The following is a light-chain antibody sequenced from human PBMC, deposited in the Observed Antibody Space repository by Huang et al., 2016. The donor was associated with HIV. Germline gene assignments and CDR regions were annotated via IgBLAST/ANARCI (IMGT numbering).Light chain of an antibody. CDR2: DAS. CDR3: QQFDDLPWT. V-gene: IGKV1-33*01. CDR1: QDISNY. Sequence: DIQLTQSPSSLSASVGDRVTITCQASQDISNYLSWYQQKPGKAPKLLIYDASNLATGVPSRFSGSGSGTDCTFTITSLQPEDVATYYCQQFDDLPWTFGQGTKVEI. J-gene: IGKJ1*01.